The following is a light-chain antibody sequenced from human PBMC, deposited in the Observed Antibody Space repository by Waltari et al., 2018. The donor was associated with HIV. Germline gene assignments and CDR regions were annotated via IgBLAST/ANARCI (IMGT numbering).Light chain of an antibody. J-gene: IGLJ2*01. CDR1: SSDIGTYNY. Sequence: SALTQPASVSGSPGQSITISCTGTSSDIGTYNYVSWYQQHPGEAPKLIIYDVSNRPSGVSNRFSGLQAEDEADYYCSSYTIWSTLEFGGGTKLTVL. CDR3: SSYTIWSTLE. CDR2: DVS. V-gene: IGLV2-14*03.